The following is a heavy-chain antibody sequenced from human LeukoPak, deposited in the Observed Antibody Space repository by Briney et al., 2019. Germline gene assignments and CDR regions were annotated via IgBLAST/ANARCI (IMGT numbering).Heavy chain of an antibody. J-gene: IGHJ4*02. Sequence: SETLSLTCAVYDASLTGYYWSWIRQPPGKGLEWIGEINHSGSTNYNPSLKSRVTISVDTSKNQFSLKLSSVTAADTAVYYCARFRRWWYFDYWGQGTLVTVSS. CDR1: DASLTGYY. V-gene: IGHV4-34*01. D-gene: IGHD2-15*01. CDR3: ARFRRWWYFDY. CDR2: INHSGST.